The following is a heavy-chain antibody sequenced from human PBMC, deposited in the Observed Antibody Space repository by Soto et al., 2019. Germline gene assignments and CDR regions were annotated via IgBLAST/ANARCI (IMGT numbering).Heavy chain of an antibody. CDR1: VGSFSSYA. V-gene: IGHV1-69*12. D-gene: IGHD2-2*02. CDR3: AREDTSHWFDP. Sequence: QVQLVQSGAEVKKPGASVKVSCKASVGSFSSYAISWVRQAPGQGLEWMGGLIPIFATANYAQKCQGRVTITADESTSTAYMELSSLRSEDTAVYYCAREDTSHWFDPWGQGTLVTVSS. CDR2: LIPIFATA. J-gene: IGHJ5*02.